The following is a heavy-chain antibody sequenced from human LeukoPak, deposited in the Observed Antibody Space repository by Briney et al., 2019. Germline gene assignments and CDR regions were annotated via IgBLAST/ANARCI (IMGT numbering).Heavy chain of an antibody. CDR2: FDPEDGET. V-gene: IGHV1-24*01. D-gene: IGHD6-6*01. Sequence: ASVKVSCKVSGYTLTELSMHWVRQAPGKGLEWIGGFDPEDGETIYAQKFQGRVTMTEDTSTDTAYVELSSLRSEDTAVYYRATVGIAARLDAFDIWGQGTMVTVSS. CDR1: GYTLTELS. CDR3: ATVGIAARLDAFDI. J-gene: IGHJ3*02.